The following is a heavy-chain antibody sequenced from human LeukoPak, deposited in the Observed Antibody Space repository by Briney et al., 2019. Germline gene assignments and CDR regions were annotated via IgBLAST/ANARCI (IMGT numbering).Heavy chain of an antibody. CDR1: GDTFTNYH. CDR2: INPSGYRT. D-gene: IGHD6-19*01. V-gene: IGHV1-46*01. CDR3: AREVGGRVDY. Sequence: ASVKVSCKASGDTFTNYHMHWVRQAPGQGLEWMGIINPSGYRTSNAQKFQGRLTMTRDTSTITVYMELSSLRSGDTAVYYCAREVGGRVDYWGQGTLVTVSS. J-gene: IGHJ4*02.